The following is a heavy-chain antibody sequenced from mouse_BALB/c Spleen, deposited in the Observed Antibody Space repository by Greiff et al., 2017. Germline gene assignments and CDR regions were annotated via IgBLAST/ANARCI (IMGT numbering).Heavy chain of an antibody. CDR2: INPSTGYT. D-gene: IGHD1-1*01. CDR3: GRFITTFAY. J-gene: IGHJ3*01. V-gene: IGHV1-7*01. Sequence: QVQLQQSGAELAKPGASVKMSCKASGYTFTSYWMHWVKQRPGQGLEWIGYINPSTGYTEYNQKFKDKATLTADKSSSTAYMQLSSLTSEDSAVYYCGRFITTFAYWGQGTLVTVSA. CDR1: GYTFTSYW.